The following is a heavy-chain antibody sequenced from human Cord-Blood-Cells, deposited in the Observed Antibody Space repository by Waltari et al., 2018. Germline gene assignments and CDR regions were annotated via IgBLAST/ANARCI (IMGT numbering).Heavy chain of an antibody. CDR2: INHSGST. V-gene: IGHV4-34*01. Sequence: QVQLQQWGAGLLKPSETLSLTCAVYGGSFSGYYWSWIRQPPGKGLEWIGEINHSGSTNYNPSLKSRVTISVDTSKNQFSLKLSSVTVADTAVYYCARRGTYCSGGSCYSWFDPWGQGTLVTV. CDR1: GGSFSGYY. J-gene: IGHJ5*02. CDR3: ARRGTYCSGGSCYSWFDP. D-gene: IGHD2-15*01.